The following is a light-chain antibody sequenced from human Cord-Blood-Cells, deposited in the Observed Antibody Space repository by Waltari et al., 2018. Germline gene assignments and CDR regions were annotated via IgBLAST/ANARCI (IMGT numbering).Light chain of an antibody. Sequence: QSVLTRPPSVSGAPGQRVTISCTGSSSNIGAGYDVHWYQQLPGTAPKLLIYGNSNRPSGVPDRFSGSKAGTSASLAITGLQAEDEADYYCQSYDSSFRSVFGGGTKLTVL. J-gene: IGLJ3*02. CDR1: SSNIGAGYD. V-gene: IGLV1-40*01. CDR2: GNS. CDR3: QSYDSSFRSV.